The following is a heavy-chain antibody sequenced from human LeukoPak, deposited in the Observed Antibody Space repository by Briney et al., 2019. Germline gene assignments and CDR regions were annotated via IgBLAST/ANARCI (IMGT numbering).Heavy chain of an antibody. J-gene: IGHJ4*02. Sequence: GGSLRLSCAASGFTFSSYVMHWVRQAPGKGLEWVAVIWYDGSHTFYGDSVKGRFTVSRDNSKNTLYLQMDSLRAGDTAVYYCARGTVTMVDYWGQGTLVTVSS. CDR2: IWYDGSHT. CDR1: GFTFSSYV. CDR3: ARGTVTMVDY. V-gene: IGHV3-33*01. D-gene: IGHD3-10*01.